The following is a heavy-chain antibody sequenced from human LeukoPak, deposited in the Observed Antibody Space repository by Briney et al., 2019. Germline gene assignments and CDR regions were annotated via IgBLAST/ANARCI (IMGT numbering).Heavy chain of an antibody. CDR1: GYTFTSYA. CDR3: ARSGYPLRNEFRVSSGYPPLDY. J-gene: IGHJ4*02. CDR2: INTDTGNP. D-gene: IGHD3-22*01. V-gene: IGHV7-4-1*02. Sequence: ASVKVSCKASGYTFTSYAMNWVRQAPGQGLEWMGWINTDTGNPTYAQGFTGRFVFSLDTSVSTAYLQISSLKASDTAMYYCARSGYPLRNEFRVSSGYPPLDYWGQGTLVTVSS.